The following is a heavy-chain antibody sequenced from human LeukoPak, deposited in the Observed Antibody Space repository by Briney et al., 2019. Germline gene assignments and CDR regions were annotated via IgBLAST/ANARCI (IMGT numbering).Heavy chain of an antibody. D-gene: IGHD3-10*01. CDR3: AKEFATPRAYYYYGMDV. J-gene: IGHJ6*02. V-gene: IGHV1-2*02. CDR2: INPNSGGT. Sequence: ASVKVSCKASGYIFTGYYLHWFRQAPGKGLEWMGWINPNSGGTNYAQKFQGRVTMTRDTSISTAYMELSRLRSDDTAVYYCAKEFATPRAYYYYGMDVWGQGTTVTVSS. CDR1: GYIFTGYY.